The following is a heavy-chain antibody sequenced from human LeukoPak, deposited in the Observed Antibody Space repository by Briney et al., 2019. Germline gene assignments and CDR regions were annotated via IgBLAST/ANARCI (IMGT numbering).Heavy chain of an antibody. J-gene: IGHJ5*02. CDR1: GFTFDDYG. Sequence: GGSLRLSCAASGFTFDDYGMSWLRQAPGKGLEWVSGINWNGGSTVYADSVKGRCTISRDNAKNSLYLQMNSLRAEDTALYYCARAGIYCSGGSCYSWFDPWGQGTLVTVSS. V-gene: IGHV3-20*04. CDR2: INWNGGST. CDR3: ARAGIYCSGGSCYSWFDP. D-gene: IGHD2-15*01.